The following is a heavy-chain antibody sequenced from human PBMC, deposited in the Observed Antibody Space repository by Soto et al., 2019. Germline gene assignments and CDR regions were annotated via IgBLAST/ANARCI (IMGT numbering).Heavy chain of an antibody. CDR2: IYSGGST. V-gene: IGHV3-53*01. Sequence: EAQLVESGGGLIQPGGSLRLSCAASGLTVSSNFMNWVRQAPGKGLEWVSVIYSGGSTYYADSVKGRFTISRDKSKNTLDLQMDSLRAEDTAVYYCAREGYGFDVWGPGTTVTVSS. J-gene: IGHJ6*02. CDR3: AREGYGFDV. CDR1: GLTVSSNF.